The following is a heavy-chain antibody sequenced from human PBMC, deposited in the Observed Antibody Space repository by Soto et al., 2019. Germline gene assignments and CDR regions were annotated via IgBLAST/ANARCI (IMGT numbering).Heavy chain of an antibody. V-gene: IGHV3-23*01. D-gene: IGHD3-10*01. CDR3: AKDTLLWFGNLVNYFDY. CDR1: GFTFSSAA. Sequence: GSLRLSCAASGFTFSSAAMSWVRQAPGKGLEWVSAISNSATSTYFADSVRGRFTISRDNSKSTLYLQMNSLRGEDTAVYYCAKDTLLWFGNLVNYFDYWGQGTLVTVSS. CDR2: ISNSATST. J-gene: IGHJ4*02.